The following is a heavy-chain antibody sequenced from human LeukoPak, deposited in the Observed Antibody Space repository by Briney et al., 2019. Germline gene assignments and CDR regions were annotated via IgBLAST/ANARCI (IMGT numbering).Heavy chain of an antibody. V-gene: IGHV1-18*04. CDR3: ARQAAVALPFDP. J-gene: IGHJ5*02. CDR2: ISAYTGNT. Sequence: ASVTVSCKTSGYTFTSYDISWVRQAPGQGLEWMGWISAYTGNTNSVQKFQGRVTMTTDTSTSTAYMELRSLRSDDTAVYFCARQAAVALPFDPWGQGTLVTVSS. D-gene: IGHD2-2*01. CDR1: GYTFTSYD.